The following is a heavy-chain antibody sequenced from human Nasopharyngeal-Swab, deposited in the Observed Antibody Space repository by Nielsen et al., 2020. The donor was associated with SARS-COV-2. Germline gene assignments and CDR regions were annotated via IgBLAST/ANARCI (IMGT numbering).Heavy chain of an antibody. CDR3: ARGGGGYCSSTSCVGGDY. CDR2: ISAYNGNT. CDR1: GYTFTSYG. D-gene: IGHD2-2*01. J-gene: IGHJ4*02. Sequence: ASVKVSCKASGYTFTSYGISWVRQAPGQGLEWMGWISAYNGNTNYAQQLQGRVTMTTDTSTSTAYMELRSLRSDDTAVYYCARGGGGYCSSTSCVGGDYWGQGTLVTVSS. V-gene: IGHV1-18*01.